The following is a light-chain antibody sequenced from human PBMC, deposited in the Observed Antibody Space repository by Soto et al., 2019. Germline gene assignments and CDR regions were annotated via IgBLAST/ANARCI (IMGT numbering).Light chain of an antibody. V-gene: IGKV4-1*01. CDR3: QQYYSTPPA. Sequence: DIVMTQSPDSLTVPLGERATINCKSSQSVLSSSNNKNYVARDQQKPGQPPSLLIYWASTRESGLPDRFSGSGSGTEFTLTISSLQTEDVAVYYCQQYYSTPPAFGQGTKLEIK. CDR1: QSVLSSSNNKNY. J-gene: IGKJ2*01. CDR2: WAS.